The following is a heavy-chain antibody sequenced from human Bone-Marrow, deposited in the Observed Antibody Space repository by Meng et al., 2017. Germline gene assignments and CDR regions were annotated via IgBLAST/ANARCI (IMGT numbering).Heavy chain of an antibody. CDR2: IYTSGST. Sequence: GSLRLSCTVSGGSISSYYWSWIRQPAGKGLEWIGRIYTSGSTNYNPSLKSRVTMSVDTSKNQFPLKLSSVTAADTAVYCCTKSLIWKTQLLWFGEWGGSGYWFDPWGQGTLVTVSS. V-gene: IGHV4-4*07. CDR1: GGSISSYY. CDR3: TKSLIWKTQLLWFGEWGGSGYWFDP. D-gene: IGHD3-10*01. J-gene: IGHJ5*02.